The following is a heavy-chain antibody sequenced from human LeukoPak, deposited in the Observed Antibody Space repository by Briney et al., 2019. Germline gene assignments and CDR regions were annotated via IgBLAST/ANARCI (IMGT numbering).Heavy chain of an antibody. CDR3: AGEDNSSGYRPFDI. Sequence: ASVKVSCKASGYTFSGYYIHWVRQAPGQGLEWMGRINPNNGGTNYAQKFQGRVTMTRDMSMSTAYMELSRLRPDDTAVYYCAGEDNSSGYRPFDIWGQGTMVTVPS. J-gene: IGHJ3*02. CDR1: GYTFSGYY. CDR2: INPNNGGT. V-gene: IGHV1-2*06. D-gene: IGHD3-22*01.